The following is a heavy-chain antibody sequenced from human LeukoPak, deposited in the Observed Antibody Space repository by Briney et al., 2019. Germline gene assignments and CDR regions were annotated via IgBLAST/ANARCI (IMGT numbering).Heavy chain of an antibody. CDR1: GYTFTSYD. V-gene: IGHV1-8*01. J-gene: IGHJ4*02. Sequence: ASVKVSCKASGYTFTSYDINWLRQATGQGLEWMGWVNPNSGNRGYAQKFQGRVTMTKNSSISTAYMELSSLRSEDTAVYFCTRGGGYCSGGSCPYSFDYWGQGTLVTVSS. CDR2: VNPNSGNR. D-gene: IGHD2-15*01. CDR3: TRGGGYCSGGSCPYSFDY.